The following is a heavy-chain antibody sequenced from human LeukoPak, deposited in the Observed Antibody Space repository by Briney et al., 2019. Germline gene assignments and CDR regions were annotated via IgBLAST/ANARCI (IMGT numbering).Heavy chain of an antibody. CDR3: ATGGLVTGFLH. Sequence: ASVKVSCKVSGYTLTELSMHWVRQAPGKGLEWMGGFDPEDGETIYAQKFQGRVTMTEDTFTDTAYMELSSLRSEDAAVYYCATGGLVTGFLHWGQGTLVTVSS. V-gene: IGHV1-24*01. CDR2: FDPEDGET. J-gene: IGHJ4*02. CDR1: GYTLTELS. D-gene: IGHD2-21*02.